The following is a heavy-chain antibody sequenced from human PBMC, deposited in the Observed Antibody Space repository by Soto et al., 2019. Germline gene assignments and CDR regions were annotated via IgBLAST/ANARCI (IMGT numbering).Heavy chain of an antibody. CDR1: GASISSSDW. Sequence: PSETLSLTCAVSGASISSSDWWSWVRQPPGKGLEWIGEIYYSGTTNYNPSLKSRLTISVDRSKNQFSLKLSSVTAADTAVYYCARGRRVAAPSYFDYWSRGTLVTVSS. CDR3: ARGRRVAAPSYFDY. J-gene: IGHJ4*02. D-gene: IGHD5-12*01. V-gene: IGHV4-4*02. CDR2: IYYSGTT.